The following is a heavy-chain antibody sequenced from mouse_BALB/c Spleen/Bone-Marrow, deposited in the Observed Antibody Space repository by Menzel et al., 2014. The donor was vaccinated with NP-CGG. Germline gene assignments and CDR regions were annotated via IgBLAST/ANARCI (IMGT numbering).Heavy chain of an antibody. Sequence: EVQLVESGGGLVQPGGSLRLSYATSGFTFTDYFMSWVRQPPGKALEWLGFIRNKANGYTTEYSASVKGRFTISRDNSQSILYLQLSTLRPEDSATYYCASSYALDSWGQGTSVTVSS. V-gene: IGHV7-3*02. J-gene: IGHJ4*01. CDR1: GFTFTDYF. CDR3: ASSYALDS. CDR2: IRNKANGYTT.